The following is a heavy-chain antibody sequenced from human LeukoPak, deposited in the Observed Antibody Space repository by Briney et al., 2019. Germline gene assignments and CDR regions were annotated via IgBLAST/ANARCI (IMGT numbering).Heavy chain of an antibody. CDR2: ISAYNGNT. CDR1: GYTFTSYG. V-gene: IGHV1-18*01. J-gene: IGHJ4*02. CDR3: ARDTRLGDSSGFSDY. D-gene: IGHD3-22*01. Sequence: GASVNVSCKASGYTFTSYGISWVRQAPGQGLEWMGWISAYNGNTNYAQKLQGRVTMTTDTSTSTAYMELRSLRSDGTAVYYCARDTRLGDSSGFSDYWGQGALVTVSS.